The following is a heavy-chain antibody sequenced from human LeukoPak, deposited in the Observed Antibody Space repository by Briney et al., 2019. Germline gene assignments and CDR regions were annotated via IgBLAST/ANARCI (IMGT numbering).Heavy chain of an antibody. J-gene: IGHJ6*02. D-gene: IGHD2-21*02. CDR2: INSGGGR. CDR1: GLTVSRNY. Sequence: GGSLRLSCAASGLTVSRNYMNWVRQAPGEGLEWISLINSGGGRYYADAVKGRFTISRDNSKNTLDLQMDNLRAEDTAVYYCAREVTKSGDDGVLSWGPRLKGDYHYGMDVWGQGTTVIVSS. V-gene: IGHV3-66*01. CDR3: AREVTKSGDDGVLSWGPRLKGDYHYGMDV.